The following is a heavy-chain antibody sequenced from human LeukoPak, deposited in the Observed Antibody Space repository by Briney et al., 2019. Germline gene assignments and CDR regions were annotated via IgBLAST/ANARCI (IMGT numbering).Heavy chain of an antibody. CDR2: INPSGRS. Sequence: SETLSLTCAVSGESFSGYYWTWIRQPLGKGLEWIGQINPSGRSNYTPSLKSRVTISVDTSKNQFSLNLTSVTAADTAVYYCARKLFTRYYFAMDVWGQGTTVTVSS. CDR1: GESFSGYY. D-gene: IGHD3-10*01. CDR3: ARKLFTRYYFAMDV. V-gene: IGHV4-34*01. J-gene: IGHJ6*02.